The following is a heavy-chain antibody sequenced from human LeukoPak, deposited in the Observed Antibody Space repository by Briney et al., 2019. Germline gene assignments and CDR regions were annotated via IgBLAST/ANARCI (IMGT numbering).Heavy chain of an antibody. D-gene: IGHD4-23*01. CDR1: GGSLTSSFYY. Sequence: KPSETLSLTCTVSGGSLTSSFYYWGWVRQPPGKGLEWIGSVDSRGKTYVIPSLRSRLTISLDTSKSQFSLNLNSMTAADAAIYYCARDGGNFDIDYWGQGTLVTVSP. CDR3: ARDGGNFDIDY. J-gene: IGHJ4*02. CDR2: VDSRGKT. V-gene: IGHV4-39*07.